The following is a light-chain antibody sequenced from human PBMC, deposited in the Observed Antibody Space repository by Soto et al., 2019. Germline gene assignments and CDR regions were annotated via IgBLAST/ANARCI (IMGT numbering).Light chain of an antibody. CDR2: AAS. V-gene: IGKV1-27*01. J-gene: IGKJ1*01. Sequence: DIQMTQSPSSLSASVGDRVTITCRASQGISNYLAWYQQKPGKVPKLLIYAASTLQSGVPSRFSGSGSGTDFTLTISTLQPEDVSTSYCQKYNSAQWTFGQGTKVEI. CDR1: QGISNY. CDR3: QKYNSAQWT.